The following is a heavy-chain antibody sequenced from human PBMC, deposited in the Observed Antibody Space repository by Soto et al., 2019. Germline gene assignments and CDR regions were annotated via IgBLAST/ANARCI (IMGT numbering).Heavy chain of an antibody. CDR2: ISGSGGST. V-gene: IGHV3-23*01. D-gene: IGHD3-3*01. CDR3: ANSIFGVALYYYYGMDV. J-gene: IGHJ6*02. CDR1: GFTFSSYA. Sequence: GGSLRLSCAASGFTFSSYAMSWVRQAPGKGLEWVSAISGSGGSTYYADSVKGRFTISRDNSKNTLYLQMNSLRAEDTAVYYCANSIFGVALYYYYGMDVWGQGTTVTVSS.